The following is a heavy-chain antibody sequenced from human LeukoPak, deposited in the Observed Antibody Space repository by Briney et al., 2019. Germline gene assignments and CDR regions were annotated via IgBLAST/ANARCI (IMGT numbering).Heavy chain of an antibody. CDR1: GDSVSSNSAA. V-gene: IGHV6-1*01. CDR2: TYFRSKWYN. J-gene: IGHJ4*02. Sequence: SQTLSRPCAISGDSVSSNSAAWNWIRQSPSRGLEWLGRTYFRSKWYNDYAVSVKSRITINPDTSKNQFSLQLNSVTPEDTAVYYCARGGWFGELVVFDYWGQGTLFPVSS. D-gene: IGHD3-10*01. CDR3: ARGGWFGELVVFDY.